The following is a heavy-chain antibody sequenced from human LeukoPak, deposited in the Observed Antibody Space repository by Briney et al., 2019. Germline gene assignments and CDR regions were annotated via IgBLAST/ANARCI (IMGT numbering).Heavy chain of an antibody. CDR1: GYTFTSYG. CDR3: ARVPGGGVAIRRFDP. Sequence: ASVKVSCKASGYTFTSYGISWVRQAPGQGLEWMGWISAYNGNTNYAQKLQGRVTMTTDTSTSTAYMELRSLRSDDTAVCYCARVPGGGVAIRRFDPWGQGTLVTVSS. CDR2: ISAYNGNT. V-gene: IGHV1-18*01. D-gene: IGHD3-16*01. J-gene: IGHJ5*02.